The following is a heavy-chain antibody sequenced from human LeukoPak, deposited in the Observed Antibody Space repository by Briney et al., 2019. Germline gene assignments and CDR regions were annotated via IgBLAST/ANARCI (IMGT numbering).Heavy chain of an antibody. CDR1: GYTFTSYD. J-gene: IGHJ6*02. CDR2: MNPNSGNT. V-gene: IGHV1-8*01. CDR3: AIPPSSSWYYYYGMDV. D-gene: IGHD6-13*01. Sequence: ASVKVSCKASGYTFTSYDINWVRQATGQGLEWMGWMNPNSGNTGYAQKFQGGVTMTRNTSISTAYMELSSLRSEDTAVYYCAIPPSSSWYYYYGMDVWGQGTTVTVSS.